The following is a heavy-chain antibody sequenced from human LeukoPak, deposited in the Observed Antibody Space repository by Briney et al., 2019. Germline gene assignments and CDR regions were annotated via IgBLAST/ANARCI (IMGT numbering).Heavy chain of an antibody. Sequence: SETLSLTCTVSGGSISSSSYYWGWIRQPPGKGLEWIGSIYYSGSTYYNPSLKSRVTISVDTSKNQFSLKLSSVTAADTAVYYCARRDSSGYWGYFDYWGRGTLVTVSS. CDR1: GGSISSSSYY. CDR2: IYYSGST. CDR3: ARRDSSGYWGYFDY. J-gene: IGHJ4*02. D-gene: IGHD3-22*01. V-gene: IGHV4-39*07.